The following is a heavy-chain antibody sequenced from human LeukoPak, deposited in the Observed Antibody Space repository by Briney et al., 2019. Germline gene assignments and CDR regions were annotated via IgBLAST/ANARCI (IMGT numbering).Heavy chain of an antibody. J-gene: IGHJ4*02. CDR2: IKQDGGEE. Sequence: GGFLRLSCAASGFTVSLYWMSWVRQAPGKGLEWVANIKQDGGEEFYVDSVQGRFTISRDNAKNSLYLQMNSLRAEDTAVYYCVRVNPRGYDPPKWGQGTLVTVSS. V-gene: IGHV3-7*05. D-gene: IGHD5-12*01. CDR3: VRVNPRGYDPPK. CDR1: GFTVSLYW.